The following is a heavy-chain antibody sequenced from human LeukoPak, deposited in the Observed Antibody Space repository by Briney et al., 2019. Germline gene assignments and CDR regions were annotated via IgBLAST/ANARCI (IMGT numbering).Heavy chain of an antibody. CDR1: GDSISSSHYY. CDR2: IYSGGET. D-gene: IGHD4-11*01. V-gene: IGHV4-39*02. J-gene: IGHJ4*02. CDR3: VRDYSNFVQGD. Sequence: SETLSLTCTVSGDSISSSHYYWGWIRQSPGKGLEWIGSIYSGGETHYNPSLNSRVTIFLDMSKNRFSLNLISVTATDTAVYYCVRDYSNFVQGDWGQGTLVTVSS.